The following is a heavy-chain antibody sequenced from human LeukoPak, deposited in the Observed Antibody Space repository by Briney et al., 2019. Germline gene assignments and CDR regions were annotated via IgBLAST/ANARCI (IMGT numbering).Heavy chain of an antibody. J-gene: IGHJ3*02. CDR1: GFTVSSNY. V-gene: IGHV3-23*01. CDR2: ISGSGGST. Sequence: GGSLRLSCAASGFTVSSNYMSWVRQAPGKGLEWVSAISGSGGSTYYPDSVKGRFTISRDNSKNTLYLQMNSLRAEDTAVYYCAKDFYYDSSGYYSVLDAFDIWGQGTMVTVSS. D-gene: IGHD3-22*01. CDR3: AKDFYYDSSGYYSVLDAFDI.